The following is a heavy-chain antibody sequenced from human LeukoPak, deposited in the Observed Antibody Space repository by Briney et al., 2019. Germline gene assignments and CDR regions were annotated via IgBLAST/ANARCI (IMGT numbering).Heavy chain of an antibody. D-gene: IGHD3-10*01. CDR1: EFTFSSYS. Sequence: PGGSLRLSCAVSEFTFSSYSMNWVRQVPGKGPEWVANIRQDGNEFYYVDSVKGRFTISRDNAKNSLYLQMNSLRVEDTAVYYCARDKMSGPTLLDYWGQGTLVTVSS. V-gene: IGHV3-7*01. CDR3: ARDKMSGPTLLDY. J-gene: IGHJ4*02. CDR2: IRQDGNEF.